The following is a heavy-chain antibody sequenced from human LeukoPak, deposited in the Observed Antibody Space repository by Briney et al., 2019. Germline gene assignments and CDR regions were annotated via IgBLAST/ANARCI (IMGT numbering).Heavy chain of an antibody. CDR1: GGSFSGYY. Sequence: SETLSLTCAVYGGSFSGYYWSWIRQPPGKGLEWIGEINHSGSTNYNPSLKSRVTISVDTSKNQFSLKLSSVTAVDTAVYYCAYHRSTYERGPKKYCSSTSCARWFDPWGQGTLVTVSS. CDR3: AYHRSTYERGPKKYCSSTSCARWFDP. V-gene: IGHV4-34*01. CDR2: INHSGST. D-gene: IGHD2-2*01. J-gene: IGHJ5*02.